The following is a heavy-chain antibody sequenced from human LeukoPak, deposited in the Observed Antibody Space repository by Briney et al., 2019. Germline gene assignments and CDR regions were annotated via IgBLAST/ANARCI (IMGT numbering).Heavy chain of an antibody. V-gene: IGHV3-7*01. CDR1: GFTFTNFW. Sequence: GGSLRLSCAASGFTFTNFWMDWVRQAPGKGLEWVANIKQGGSRQSYVGSVTGRFTISRDNAKNSLYLQMNSLRAEDTAVYYCARGRDYGGDSVRAFDIWGQGTMVTVSS. D-gene: IGHD4-23*01. CDR3: ARGRDYGGDSVRAFDI. J-gene: IGHJ3*02. CDR2: IKQGGSRQ.